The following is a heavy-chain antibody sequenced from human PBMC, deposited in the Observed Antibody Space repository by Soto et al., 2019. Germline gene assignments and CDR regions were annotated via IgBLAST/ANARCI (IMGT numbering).Heavy chain of an antibody. D-gene: IGHD5-12*01. V-gene: IGHV1-69*13. J-gene: IGHJ4*01. CDR3: ARGGDGYNFSPGIDY. CDR2: IIPIFGTA. Sequence: SVKVSCKASGGTFSSYAISWVRQAPGQGLEWMGGIIPIFGTANYAQKFQGRVTITADESTSTAYMELSSLRSEDTAVYYCARGGDGYNFSPGIDYWGHGTLVTVSS. CDR1: GGTFSSYA.